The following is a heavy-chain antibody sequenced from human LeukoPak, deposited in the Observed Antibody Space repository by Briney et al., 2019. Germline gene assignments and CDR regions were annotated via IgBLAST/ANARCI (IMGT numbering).Heavy chain of an antibody. V-gene: IGHV4-30-4*08. CDR1: GGSISSGDYY. CDR3: VRDGRYSYGRKIDY. J-gene: IGHJ4*02. Sequence: SETLFLTCTVSGGSISSGDYYWSWIRQPPGKGLEWIGYIYYSGSTYYNPSLESRVTISVDTSKNQFSLKLSSVTAADTAVYYCVRDGRYSYGRKIDYWGQGTLVTVSS. CDR2: IYYSGST. D-gene: IGHD5-18*01.